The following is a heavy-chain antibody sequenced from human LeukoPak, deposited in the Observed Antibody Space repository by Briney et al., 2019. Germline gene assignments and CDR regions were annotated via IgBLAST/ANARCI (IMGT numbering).Heavy chain of an antibody. CDR2: IYTSGST. CDR1: GGSIISGRYY. J-gene: IGHJ6*03. Sequence: SETLSLTCTVAGGSIISGRYYWSWIRQPAGKVLEWIGRIYTSGSTNYNPSLKSRVTISVDTSKNQFSLKLSSVTAADTAVYYCARDDYYYYYMDVWGKGTTVTVSS. V-gene: IGHV4-61*02. CDR3: ARDDYYYYYMDV.